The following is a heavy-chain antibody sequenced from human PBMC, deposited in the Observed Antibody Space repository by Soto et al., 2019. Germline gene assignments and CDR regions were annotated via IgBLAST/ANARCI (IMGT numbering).Heavy chain of an antibody. D-gene: IGHD6-19*01. V-gene: IGHV3-74*01. CDR3: ARDYIAVAGTGFDY. J-gene: IGHJ4*02. CDR1: GFTFSNYW. Sequence: LRLSCAASGFTFSNYWMHWVRQAPGKGLVWVSRINSDGSSTNYADSVKGRFTISRDNAKNTLCLQMNSLRVEDTAVYYCARDYIAVAGTGFDYWGQGTLVTVSS. CDR2: INSDGSST.